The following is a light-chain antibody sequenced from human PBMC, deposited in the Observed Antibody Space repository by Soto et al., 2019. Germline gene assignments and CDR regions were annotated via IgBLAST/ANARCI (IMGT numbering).Light chain of an antibody. CDR2: DAS. Sequence: EIVLTQSPATLSLSPGERATLSCRASQSVSSYLAWYQQKPGQAPRLLTYDASNRATGIPARFSGSGSGTDFTLTISSLEPEDFAVYYCQQRSNPAFGQGTKVEIK. CDR3: QQRSNPA. CDR1: QSVSSY. V-gene: IGKV3-11*01. J-gene: IGKJ1*01.